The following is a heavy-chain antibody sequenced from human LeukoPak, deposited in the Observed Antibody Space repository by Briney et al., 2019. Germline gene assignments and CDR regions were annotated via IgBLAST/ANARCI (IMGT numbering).Heavy chain of an antibody. D-gene: IGHD6-13*01. V-gene: IGHV3-11*04. Sequence: GGSLRLSGAASGFTFSDYYMSWIRQAPGKGLEWVSYISSSGSTIYYADSVKGRFTISRDNAENSLYLQMNSLRAEDTAVYYCARGKYSSSWMDWFDPWGQGTLVTVSS. J-gene: IGHJ5*02. CDR1: GFTFSDYY. CDR3: ARGKYSSSWMDWFDP. CDR2: ISSSGSTI.